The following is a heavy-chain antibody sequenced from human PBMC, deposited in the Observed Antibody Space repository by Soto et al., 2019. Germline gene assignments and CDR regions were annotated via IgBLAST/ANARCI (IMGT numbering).Heavy chain of an antibody. CDR1: GGSISSYY. D-gene: IGHD4-17*01. V-gene: IGHV4-59*08. CDR3: ARTTVTTTVTFDY. J-gene: IGHJ4*02. Sequence: PSETLSLTCTVSGGSISSYYWSWIRQPPGKGLEWIGYIYYSGSTNYNPSLKSRVTISVDTSKNQFSLKLSSVTAADTAVYYCARTTVTTTVTFDYWGQGTLVTVSS. CDR2: IYYSGST.